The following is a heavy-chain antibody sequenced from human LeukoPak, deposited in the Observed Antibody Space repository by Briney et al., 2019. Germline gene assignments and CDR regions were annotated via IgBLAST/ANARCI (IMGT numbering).Heavy chain of an antibody. J-gene: IGHJ4*02. Sequence: GGSLRLPCAASGFTFSSYAMSWVRQAPGKGLEWVSAIGGSGGSTYYADSVKGRFTISRDNSKNTLYLQMNSLRAEDTAVYYCAKDDEDSSSSDYWGQGTLVTVSS. D-gene: IGHD2-2*01. CDR2: IGGSGGST. CDR3: AKDDEDSSSSDY. V-gene: IGHV3-23*01. CDR1: GFTFSSYA.